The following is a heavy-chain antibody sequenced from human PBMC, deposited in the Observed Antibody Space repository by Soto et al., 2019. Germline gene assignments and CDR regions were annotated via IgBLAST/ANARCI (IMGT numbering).Heavy chain of an antibody. D-gene: IGHD2-21*02. V-gene: IGHV1-3*05. CDR3: ARRMVVVTALDY. Sequence: QVQLVPSGAEEKKPGASVTVSCKASGYPFTSYALHWVRQAPGQRLEWMGWINAGNGNTKYSQKFQGRVTSTRDTSASTAYMELSSLRSEDTAVYDGARRMVVVTALDYWGQGTRVTVSS. J-gene: IGHJ4*02. CDR2: INAGNGNT. CDR1: GYPFTSYA.